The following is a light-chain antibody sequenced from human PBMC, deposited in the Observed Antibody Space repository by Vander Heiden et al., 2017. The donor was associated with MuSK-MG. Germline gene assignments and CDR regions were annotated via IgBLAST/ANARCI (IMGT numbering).Light chain of an antibody. CDR3: QQSYSTPPT. CDR2: AAS. V-gene: IGKV1-39*01. Sequence: DIQMTQSPSSLSASVGDRVPITCRASQSISSYLNWYQQKPGKAPKLLTYAASSLQRGVPSRFSGRGSGSDFTLTISSLQPEDFATDYCQQSYSTPPTFGQGTKLEIK. J-gene: IGKJ2*01. CDR1: QSISSY.